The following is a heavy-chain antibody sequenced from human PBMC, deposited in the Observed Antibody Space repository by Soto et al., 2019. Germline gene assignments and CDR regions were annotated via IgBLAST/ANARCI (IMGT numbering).Heavy chain of an antibody. CDR2: ISAYNGNT. CDR1: GYTFTSYG. V-gene: IGHV1-18*01. D-gene: IGHD6-6*01. Sequence: ASVNVSCKASGYTFTSYGISWVRQAPGQGPEWMGWISAYNGNTNYAQKLQGRDTMTTDTSTSTAYMELRSLRSDDTAVYYCARDLNGEYSSSSGAFDIWGQGTMVTVSS. CDR3: ARDLNGEYSSSSGAFDI. J-gene: IGHJ3*02.